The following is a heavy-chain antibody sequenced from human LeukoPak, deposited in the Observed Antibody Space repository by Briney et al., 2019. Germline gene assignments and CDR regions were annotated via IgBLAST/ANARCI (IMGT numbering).Heavy chain of an antibody. V-gene: IGHV3-23*01. D-gene: IGHD5-24*01. CDR3: AKDRGPYYYYYGMDV. J-gene: IGHJ6*02. CDR2: ISGSGGST. CDR1: GFTFSSYA. Sequence: GGSLRLSCAASGFTFSSYAMSWVRQAPGKGLEWVSAISGSGGSTYYADSVKGRFTISRDNSKNTLYLQMNSLRAEDTAVYYCAKDRGPYYYYYGMDVWGQGTTVTVSS.